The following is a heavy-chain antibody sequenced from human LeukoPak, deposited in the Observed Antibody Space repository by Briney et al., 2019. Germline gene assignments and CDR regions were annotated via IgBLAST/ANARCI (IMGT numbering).Heavy chain of an antibody. V-gene: IGHV1-69*05. Sequence: SVKVSSKASGGTFSSYAISWVRQAPGQGLEWMGGIIPIFGTANYAQKFQGRVTITTDESTSTAYMELSSLRSEDTAVYYCARQGLELRRGRPFDYWGQGTLVTVSS. J-gene: IGHJ4*02. CDR1: GGTFSSYA. CDR2: IIPIFGTA. D-gene: IGHD1-7*01. CDR3: ARQGLELRRGRPFDY.